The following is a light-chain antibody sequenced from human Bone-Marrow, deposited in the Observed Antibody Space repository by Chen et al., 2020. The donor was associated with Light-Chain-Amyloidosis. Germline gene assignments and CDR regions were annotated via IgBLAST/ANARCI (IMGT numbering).Light chain of an antibody. CDR2: EDN. V-gene: IGLV2-23*01. Sequence: QSALTQPASVSGSPGQSITISCTETSSDVGSYNLVSWYQQHPDKAPKLMIYEDNIRPSGVSSRSSGSKSGNTASLTISGLQAEDQADYYCCSYGGRGSLDVVFGGGTKLTVL. CDR3: CSYGGRGSLDVV. J-gene: IGLJ2*01. CDR1: SSDVGSYNL.